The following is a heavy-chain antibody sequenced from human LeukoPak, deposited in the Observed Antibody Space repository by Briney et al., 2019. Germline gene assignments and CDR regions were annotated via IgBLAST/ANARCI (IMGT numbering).Heavy chain of an antibody. V-gene: IGHV3-74*01. CDR3: ARELLWFGEPCGFDY. CDR1: GFTFSSYW. D-gene: IGHD3-10*01. Sequence: PGGSLRLSCAASGFTFSSYWMHWVRQAPGKGLVWVSRINSDGSSTSYADSVKGRFTISRDNAKNTLYLQMNSLRAEDTAVYYCARELLWFGEPCGFDYWGQGTLVTVSS. J-gene: IGHJ4*02. CDR2: INSDGSST.